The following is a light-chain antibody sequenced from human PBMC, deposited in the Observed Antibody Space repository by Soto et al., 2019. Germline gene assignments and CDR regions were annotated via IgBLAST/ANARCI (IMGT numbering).Light chain of an antibody. V-gene: IGKV3-11*01. J-gene: IGKJ1*01. CDR1: QGIGGC. CDR2: EAS. Sequence: EVVLTQSPATRSVSPGDRATLFCRASQGIGGCLAWYQQRPGQAPRLLIYEASNMPTGIPARFSGSGSGTEHTLPISSLEPEDFVVYYCQQRSNWPPTWTSGQGTKWIS. CDR3: QQRSNWPPTWT.